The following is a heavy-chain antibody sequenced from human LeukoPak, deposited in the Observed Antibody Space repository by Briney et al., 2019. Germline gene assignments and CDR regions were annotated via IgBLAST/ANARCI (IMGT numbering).Heavy chain of an antibody. Sequence: PGGSLRLSCTASGFTFNNYAMSWVRQAPGKGLEYVSSISGSGARTDYADSVKGRFTISSDKSKNTLHLQMNSLRAEDTAVYYCAKHGHRNGYQFYYMDVWAKGTTVTVSS. CDR2: ISGSGART. J-gene: IGHJ6*03. D-gene: IGHD1-1*01. CDR1: GFTFNNYA. CDR3: AKHGHRNGYQFYYMDV. V-gene: IGHV3-23*01.